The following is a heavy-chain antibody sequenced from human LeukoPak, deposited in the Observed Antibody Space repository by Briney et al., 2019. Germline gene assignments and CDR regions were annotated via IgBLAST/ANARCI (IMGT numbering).Heavy chain of an antibody. CDR3: AKEGN. CDR2: TSFDGSNK. D-gene: IGHD3-10*01. J-gene: IGHJ4*02. V-gene: IGHV3-30-3*01. CDR1: GFTFSNYA. Sequence: PGGSLRLSCAASGFTFSNYAMHWVRQAPGKGLEWVAVTSFDGSNKNYADSVKGRFTISRDNSRNTLYLQMNSLRTEDTAVYYCAKEGNWGQGTLVTVS.